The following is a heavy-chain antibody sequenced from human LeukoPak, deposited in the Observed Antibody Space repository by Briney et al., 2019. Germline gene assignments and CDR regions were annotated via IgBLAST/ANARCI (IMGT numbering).Heavy chain of an antibody. V-gene: IGHV3-23*01. Sequence: GGSLRLSCAASGFTFSSYAMSWVRQAPGKGLEWVSAISGSGGSTYYADSVKGRFTISRDNSKNTLYLQMNSLRAEDTVVYYCAKDLSGPGIAAAFDAFDIWGQGTMVTVSS. CDR2: ISGSGGST. J-gene: IGHJ3*02. CDR1: GFTFSSYA. CDR3: AKDLSGPGIAAAFDAFDI. D-gene: IGHD6-13*01.